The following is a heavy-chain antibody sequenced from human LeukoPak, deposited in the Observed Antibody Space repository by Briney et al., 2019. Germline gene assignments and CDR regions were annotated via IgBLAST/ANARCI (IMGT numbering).Heavy chain of an antibody. CDR3: ARMMGYSGSYWAFDY. CDR1: GFTFSSYG. Sequence: PGGSLRLSCAASGFTFSSYGMHWVRQAPGKGLEWVAFIRYDGSNKYYADSVKGRFTISRDNAKNSLYLQMNSLRAEDTAVYYCARMMGYSGSYWAFDYWGQGTLVTVSS. V-gene: IGHV3-30*02. CDR2: IRYDGSNK. D-gene: IGHD1-26*01. J-gene: IGHJ4*02.